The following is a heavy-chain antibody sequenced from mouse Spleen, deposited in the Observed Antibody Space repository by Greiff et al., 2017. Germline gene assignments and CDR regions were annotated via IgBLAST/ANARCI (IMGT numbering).Heavy chain of an antibody. Sequence: VQLQQSGPELVKPGASVKISCKASGYSFTGYYMNWVKQSPEKSLEWIGEINPSTGGTTYNQKFKAKATLTVDKSSSTAYMQLKSLTSEDSAVYYCARSGTTAVATGDYWGQGTTLTVSS. J-gene: IGHJ2*01. CDR1: GYSFTGYY. V-gene: IGHV1-42*01. CDR3: ARSGTTAVATGDY. CDR2: INPSTGGT. D-gene: IGHD1-1*01.